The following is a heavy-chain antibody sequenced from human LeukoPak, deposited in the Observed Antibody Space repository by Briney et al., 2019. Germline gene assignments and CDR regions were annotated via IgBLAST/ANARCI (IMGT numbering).Heavy chain of an antibody. V-gene: IGHV3-49*04. Sequence: GRSLRLSCTTSGFTFSDYAVSWVRQAPGKGLEWIALIRNKANGGTTEYAASVKGRFTISRDDSKTIAHLQMSSLKTEDTAVYYCSRFYSSGWASGAFDIWGQGTMVTVSS. D-gene: IGHD3-22*01. CDR3: SRFYSSGWASGAFDI. CDR1: GFTFSDYA. CDR2: IRNKANGGTT. J-gene: IGHJ3*02.